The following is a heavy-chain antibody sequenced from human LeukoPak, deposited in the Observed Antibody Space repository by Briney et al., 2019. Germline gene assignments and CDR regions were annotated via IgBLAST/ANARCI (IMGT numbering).Heavy chain of an antibody. J-gene: IGHJ3*02. V-gene: IGHV4-30-4*01. CDR3: ARDVPPSYYYDSSGYVKDAFDI. D-gene: IGHD3-22*01. CDR2: IYYSGST. CDR1: GGSITSGDYY. Sequence: SSETLSLTCTLSGGSITSGDYYWSWIRQPPGKGLEWIGYIYYSGSTYYNPSLKSRVTISVDTSKNQFSLKLSSVTAADTAVYYCARDVPPSYYYDSSGYVKDAFDIWGQGTMVTVSS.